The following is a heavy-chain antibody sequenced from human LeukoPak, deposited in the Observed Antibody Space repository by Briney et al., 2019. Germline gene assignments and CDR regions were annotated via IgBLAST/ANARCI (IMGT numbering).Heavy chain of an antibody. Sequence: SETLSLTCAVSGGSVSSSSDSWGWIRQPPGKGLEWIGTISYSGSTYYSPSLKGRVTLLLDTSGNQFSLKLSSVTAADTAVYYCARDLGQAYYYDSRSAFDIWGQGTMVTVSS. D-gene: IGHD3-22*01. CDR3: ARDLGQAYYYDSRSAFDI. J-gene: IGHJ3*02. CDR1: GGSVSSSSDS. CDR2: ISYSGST. V-gene: IGHV4-39*07.